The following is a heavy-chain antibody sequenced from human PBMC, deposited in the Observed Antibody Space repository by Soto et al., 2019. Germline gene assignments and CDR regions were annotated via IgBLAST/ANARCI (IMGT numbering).Heavy chain of an antibody. J-gene: IGHJ3*02. D-gene: IGHD3-16*02. CDR2: IYYSGDT. CDR1: GGSITGGDYY. V-gene: IGHV4-30-4*01. CDR3: ARVVHAFDI. Sequence: PSETLSLTCTVSGGSITGGDYYWSWIRQPPGKGLEWIGYIYYSGDTYYNPSLKSRVTISLDTSNNQFSPKLSSVTAADTAVYYCARVVHAFDIWGQGTMVTVSS.